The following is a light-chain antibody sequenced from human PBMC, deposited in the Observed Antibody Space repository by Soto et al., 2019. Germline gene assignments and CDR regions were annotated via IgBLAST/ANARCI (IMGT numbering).Light chain of an antibody. CDR3: QQHIDWPFT. CDR1: QTVGSN. Sequence: EIVLTQSPVTLSVSPGDGASLSCRASQTVGSNLAWYQQKPGQAPRLLIYGASTRATGVPVRFSGSGSGTEFTLTIDNLQSDDFAVYYCQQHIDWPFTFGQGT. CDR2: GAS. J-gene: IGKJ2*01. V-gene: IGKV3-15*01.